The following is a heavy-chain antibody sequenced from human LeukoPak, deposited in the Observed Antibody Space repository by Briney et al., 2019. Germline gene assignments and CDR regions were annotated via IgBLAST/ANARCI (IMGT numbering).Heavy chain of an antibody. J-gene: IGHJ3*02. CDR2: INPNSGGT. CDR1: GYTFTGYY. V-gene: IGHV1-2*04. Sequence: GASVKVSCKASGYTFTGYYMHWVRQAPGQGLEWMGWINPNSGGTNYAQKFQGWVTMTRDTSISTAYMELSRLRSDDTAVYYCARALYYDILTGYYGAFDIWGQGTMVTVSS. CDR3: ARALYYDILTGYYGAFDI. D-gene: IGHD3-9*01.